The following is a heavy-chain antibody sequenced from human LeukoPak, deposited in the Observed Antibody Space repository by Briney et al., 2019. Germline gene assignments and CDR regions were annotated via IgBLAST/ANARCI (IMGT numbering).Heavy chain of an antibody. CDR2: INPNSGGT. Sequence: ASVKVSCKASGYTFTGYYMHWVRQAPGQGLEWMGWINPNSGGTNYAQKFQGRVTMTRDTSISTAYMELSRLRSDDTAVYYCARGPGSSWHRGYFDYWGQGTLVTVSS. J-gene: IGHJ4*02. CDR3: ARGPGSSWHRGYFDY. CDR1: GYTFTGYY. V-gene: IGHV1-2*02. D-gene: IGHD6-13*01.